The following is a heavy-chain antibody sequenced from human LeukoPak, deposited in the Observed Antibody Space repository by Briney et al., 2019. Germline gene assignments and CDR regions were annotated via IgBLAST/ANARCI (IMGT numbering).Heavy chain of an antibody. CDR1: GYTFTSYY. D-gene: IGHD1-26*01. CDR3: ARDPQNSGSYLPYFDY. Sequence: ASVKVSCKASGYTFTSYYMHWVRQAPGQGLEWMGIINPSGGSTSYAQKFQGRVTMTRDTSTSTVYMELSSLRSEDTAVYYCARDPQNSGSYLPYFDYWGQGTLVTVSS. J-gene: IGHJ4*02. CDR2: INPSGGST. V-gene: IGHV1-46*01.